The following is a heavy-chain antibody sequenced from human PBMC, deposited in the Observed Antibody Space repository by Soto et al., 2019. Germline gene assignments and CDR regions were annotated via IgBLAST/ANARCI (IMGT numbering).Heavy chain of an antibody. CDR3: ASMRVYI. Sequence: QVQLVQSGAEVKKPGASVKVSCKASGYTFTRYTMHWVRQAPGQRLEWMGWINAGNGNTKCSEKLQGRVTITRDTSASTAYMELSSLRSEDTAVYYCASMRVYIWGQGTMVTVSS. CDR2: INAGNGNT. CDR1: GYTFTRYT. V-gene: IGHV1-3*01. J-gene: IGHJ3*02.